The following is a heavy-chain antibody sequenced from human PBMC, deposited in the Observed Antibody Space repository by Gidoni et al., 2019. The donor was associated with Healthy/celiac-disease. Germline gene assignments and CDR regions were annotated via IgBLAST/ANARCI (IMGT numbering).Heavy chain of an antibody. CDR3: ARVGIQLWFDY. V-gene: IGHV4-61*01. D-gene: IGHD5-18*01. J-gene: IGHJ4*02. CDR2: IYYSGST. Sequence: QVQLQESGPGLVKPSETLSLTCTVSGGSVSSGSYYWSWIRQPPGKGLEWIGYIYYSGSTNYNPSLKSRVTISVDTSKNQFSLKLSSVTAADTAVYYCARVGIQLWFDYWGQGTLVTVSS. CDR1: GGSVSSGSYY.